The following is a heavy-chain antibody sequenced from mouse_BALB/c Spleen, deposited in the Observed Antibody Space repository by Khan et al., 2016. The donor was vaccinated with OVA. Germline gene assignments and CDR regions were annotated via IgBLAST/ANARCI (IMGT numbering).Heavy chain of an antibody. CDR2: IYPFNDDT. Sequence: VQLQQSGPELVKPGASVKMSCKAPGYTFTSYVMHWLRQKPGQGLEWIGYIYPFNDDTKYNEKFKGKATLTSDNSSSTAYMELSSLTSEDSAVFYCAKNYRYDVYFDYWGQGTTLTVSS. CDR1: GYTFTSYV. CDR3: AKNYRYDVYFDY. V-gene: IGHV1S136*01. D-gene: IGHD2-14*01. J-gene: IGHJ2*01.